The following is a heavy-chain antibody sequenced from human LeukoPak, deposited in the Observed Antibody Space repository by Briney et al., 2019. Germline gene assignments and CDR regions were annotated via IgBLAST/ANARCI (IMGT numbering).Heavy chain of an antibody. J-gene: IGHJ4*02. D-gene: IGHD5-12*01. CDR3: ARGPDIVACDY. Sequence: PGGSLRLSCTASGFTFSNYAMHWVRQAPGKGLEWVAVISYDGSNKYYADSVKGRFTISRDNSRNTLYLQMNSLRAEDTAVYYCARGPDIVACDYRGQGTLVTVSS. V-gene: IGHV3-30-3*01. CDR2: ISYDGSNK. CDR1: GFTFSNYA.